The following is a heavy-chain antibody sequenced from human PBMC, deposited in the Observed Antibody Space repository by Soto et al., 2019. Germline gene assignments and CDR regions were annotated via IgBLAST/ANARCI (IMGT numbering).Heavy chain of an antibody. J-gene: IGHJ4*02. D-gene: IGHD6-19*01. CDR1: GFTVISNY. V-gene: IGHV3-66*01. Sequence: PGGSLRLSCAVSGFTVISNYTGWVRQAPGKGPEWVSVIYSGDTTYYADSVKGRFIISRDKSKDTLYLQMNSLRAEDTAVYYCARVDSGWYYFDYWGQGALVTVSS. CDR3: ARVDSGWYYFDY. CDR2: IYSGDTT.